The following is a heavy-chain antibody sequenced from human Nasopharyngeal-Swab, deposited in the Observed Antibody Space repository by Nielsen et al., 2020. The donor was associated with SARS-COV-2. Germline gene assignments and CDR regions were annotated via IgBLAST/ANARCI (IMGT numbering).Heavy chain of an antibody. V-gene: IGHV3-33*01. Sequence: GESLKISCAASGFSFSNYGMHWVRQAPGKGLQWVARIWFAGTRKYYADSMKGRHTISRDNSKNTLYLQMNSLRVDDTAVYYCSRDRSRYYLWSGYRTSYYFDLWGQGTLVSVSS. D-gene: IGHD3-3*01. CDR1: GFSFSNYG. J-gene: IGHJ4*02. CDR2: IWFAGTRK. CDR3: SRDRSRYYLWSGYRTSYYFDL.